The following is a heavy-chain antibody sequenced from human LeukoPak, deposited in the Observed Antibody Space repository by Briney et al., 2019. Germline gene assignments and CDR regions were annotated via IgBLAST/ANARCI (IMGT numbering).Heavy chain of an antibody. J-gene: IGHJ4*02. CDR2: IYYSGST. CDR3: ARGLDYSNFGLVY. V-gene: IGHV4-30-4*08. Sequence: SETLSLTCTVSGGSISSGDYYWSWIRQPPGKGLEWIGYIYYSGSTYYNPSLKSRVTISVDTSKNQFSLKLSSMTAADTAVYYCARGLDYSNFGLVYWGQGTLVTVSS. D-gene: IGHD4-11*01. CDR1: GGSISSGDYY.